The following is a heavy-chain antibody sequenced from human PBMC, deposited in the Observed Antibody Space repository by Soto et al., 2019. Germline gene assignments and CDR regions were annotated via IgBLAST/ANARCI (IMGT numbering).Heavy chain of an antibody. V-gene: IGHV3-21*01. CDR2: ISSSSSYI. J-gene: IGHJ5*02. CDR3: ASASPIQNNWFDP. CDR1: GFTFSSYS. Sequence: GGSLRLSCAASGFTFSSYSMNWVRQAPGKGLEWVSSISSSSSYIYYADSVKGRFTISRDNAKNSLYLQMNSLRAEDTAVYYCASASPIQNNWFDPWGQGTLVTVSS.